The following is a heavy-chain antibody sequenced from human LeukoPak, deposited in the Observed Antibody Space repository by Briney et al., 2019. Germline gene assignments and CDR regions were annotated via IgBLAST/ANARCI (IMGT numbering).Heavy chain of an antibody. CDR1: GFTFSSYS. Sequence: PGGSLRLSCAASGFTFSSYSMNWVRQAPGKGLEWVSYITSSGSTVFYADSVKGRLTISRDNAKKSLYLQMNSLRAEETAVYYCARAWNDAFDIWGQGTMVTVSS. J-gene: IGHJ3*02. CDR3: ARAWNDAFDI. V-gene: IGHV3-48*04. CDR2: ITSSGSTV. D-gene: IGHD1-1*01.